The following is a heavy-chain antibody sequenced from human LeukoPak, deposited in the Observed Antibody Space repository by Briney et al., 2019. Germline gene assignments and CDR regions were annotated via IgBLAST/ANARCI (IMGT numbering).Heavy chain of an antibody. J-gene: IGHJ4*02. CDR2: IIPIFGTA. D-gene: IGHD6-13*01. V-gene: IGHV1-69*13. Sequence: SVKVSCKASGGTFSSYAISWVQQAPGQGLEWMGGIIPIFGTANYAQKFQGRVTITADESTSTAYMELSSLRSEDTAVYYYASPAPKGSWYGPFDYWGQGTLVTVSS. CDR3: ASPAPKGSWYGPFDY. CDR1: GGTFSSYA.